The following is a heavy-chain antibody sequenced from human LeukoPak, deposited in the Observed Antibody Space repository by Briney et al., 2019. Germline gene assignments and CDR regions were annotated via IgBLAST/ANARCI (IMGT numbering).Heavy chain of an antibody. Sequence: PGGSLRLSCAASGFTFSSYGMHWVRQAPGKGLEWVAFIRYDGSNKYYADSVKGRFTISRDNSKNTLYLQMNSLRAEDTAVYYCAKDMSCGSGSYYTLGYWGQGTLVTVSS. D-gene: IGHD3-10*01. CDR3: AKDMSCGSGSYYTLGY. CDR2: IRYDGSNK. CDR1: GFTFSSYG. J-gene: IGHJ4*02. V-gene: IGHV3-30*02.